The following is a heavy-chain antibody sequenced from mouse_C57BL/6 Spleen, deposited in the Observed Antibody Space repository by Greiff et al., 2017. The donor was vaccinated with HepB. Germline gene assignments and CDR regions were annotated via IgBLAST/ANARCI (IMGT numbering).Heavy chain of an antibody. D-gene: IGHD2-1*01. Sequence: LVESGAELVRPGASVTLSCKASGYTFTDYEMHWVKQTPVHGLEWIGAIDPETGGTAYNQKFKGKAILTADKSSSTAYMELRSLTSEDSAVYYCTKGPTLLWQTAFAYWGQGTLVTVSA. CDR2: IDPETGGT. CDR3: TKGPTLLWQTAFAY. CDR1: GYTFTDYE. J-gene: IGHJ3*01. V-gene: IGHV1-15*01.